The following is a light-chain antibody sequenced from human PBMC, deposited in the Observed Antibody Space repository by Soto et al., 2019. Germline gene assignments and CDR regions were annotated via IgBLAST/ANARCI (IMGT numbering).Light chain of an antibody. CDR1: ESVSSN. CDR3: QQYDDWPPWT. CDR2: GAS. Sequence: EIVVTQSPATLSVSPGERVTLSCRASESVSSNLAWYQQKPGQAPRLLMYGASTRATDIPARFSGSGSGTEFTLTISSLQSEDFAVYYCQQYDDWPPWTFGQGTKVDIK. V-gene: IGKV3-15*01. J-gene: IGKJ1*01.